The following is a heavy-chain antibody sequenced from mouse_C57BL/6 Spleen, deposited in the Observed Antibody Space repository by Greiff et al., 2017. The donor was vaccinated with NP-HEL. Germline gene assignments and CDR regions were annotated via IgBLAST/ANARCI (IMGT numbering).Heavy chain of an antibody. CDR2: IRNKANGYTT. V-gene: IGHV7-3*01. D-gene: IGHD1-1*01. CDR3: ARAGGSYYYAMDY. Sequence: EVKLVESGGGLVQPGGSLSLSCAASGFTFTDYYMSWVRQPPGKALEWLGFIRNKANGYTTEYSASVKGRFTISRDNSQSILYLQMNALRAEDSATYYGARAGGSYYYAMDYWGQVTSVTVSS. CDR1: GFTFTDYY. J-gene: IGHJ4*01.